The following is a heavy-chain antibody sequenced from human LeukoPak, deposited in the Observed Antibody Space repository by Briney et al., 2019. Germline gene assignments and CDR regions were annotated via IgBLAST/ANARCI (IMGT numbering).Heavy chain of an antibody. J-gene: IGHJ4*02. Sequence: PGGSLRLSCAASGFTFSSCAMSWVRQPPGRGLEWIGSISHNGITAYKPSLESRVTISVDTSKNQFSLTLSYLTAADTAVYYCARDRTGWASDYWGQGILVTVSS. CDR1: GFTFSSCAM. D-gene: IGHD1-14*01. CDR2: ISHNGIT. V-gene: IGHV4-38-2*02. CDR3: ARDRTGWASDY.